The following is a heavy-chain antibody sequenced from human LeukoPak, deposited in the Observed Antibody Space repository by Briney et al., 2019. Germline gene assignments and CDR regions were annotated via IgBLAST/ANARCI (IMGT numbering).Heavy chain of an antibody. J-gene: IGHJ4*02. CDR3: ARDFGL. Sequence: SETLSLTCTVSGGSISSGTDYWSWIRQPAGKGLEWVGLIYISGRTNYNPSLKSRVTISMDTSKNQFSLKLTSVTAADTAVYYRARDFGLWGQGTLVTVSP. CDR1: GGSISSGTDY. V-gene: IGHV4-61*02. CDR2: IYISGRT. D-gene: IGHD3-3*01.